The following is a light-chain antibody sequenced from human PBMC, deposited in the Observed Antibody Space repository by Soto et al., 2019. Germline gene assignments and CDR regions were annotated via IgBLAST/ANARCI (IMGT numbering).Light chain of an antibody. J-gene: IGKJ4*01. Sequence: DIQMTQSPSSLSASVGDRVTITCRASQSISSYLNWYQQKPGKAPKLLIYFASSLQSGVSSRFSGSGSGTDFTLTISSLQPEDFATYYCQQSYNTPLTFGGGTKVEIK. CDR1: QSISSY. CDR2: FAS. V-gene: IGKV1-39*01. CDR3: QQSYNTPLT.